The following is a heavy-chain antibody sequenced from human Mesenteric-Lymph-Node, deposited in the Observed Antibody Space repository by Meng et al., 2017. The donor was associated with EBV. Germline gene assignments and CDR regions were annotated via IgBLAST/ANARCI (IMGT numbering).Heavy chain of an antibody. V-gene: IGHV4-34*02. CDR3: GGGYISGVPDFDY. CDR1: GGSFWGFY. Sequence: HLLPRGQGLSKPPETLSLTRAVSGGSFWGFYWSWIRQSPGKGLEWIGEINHRRDTNYHPSLKSRVTISLDASKNQFSLKLTSVTAADTAVYYCGGGYISGVPDFDYWGQGTLVTVSS. J-gene: IGHJ4*02. CDR2: INHRRDT. D-gene: IGHD3-10*01.